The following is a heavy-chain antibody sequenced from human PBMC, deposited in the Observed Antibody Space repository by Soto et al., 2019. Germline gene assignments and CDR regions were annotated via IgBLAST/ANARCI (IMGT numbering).Heavy chain of an antibody. CDR2: IKGDGSSA. Sequence: EVQLVESGGALVQPGGSLRLSCAASGFTFSRHWMHWVRQAPGKGLMWISRIKGDGSSANYADSVRGRFTISRDNAKSTLYLQMDSLRAEDTAVHYCVRDGERSGDAGDSWGQGTQVTVSS. D-gene: IGHD1-26*01. CDR1: GFTFSRHW. J-gene: IGHJ4*02. CDR3: VRDGERSGDAGDS. V-gene: IGHV3-74*01.